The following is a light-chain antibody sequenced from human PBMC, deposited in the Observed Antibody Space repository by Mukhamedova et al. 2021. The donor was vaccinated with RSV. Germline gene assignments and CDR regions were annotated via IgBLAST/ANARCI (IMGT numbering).Light chain of an antibody. CDR3: CSYAGSFPVI. V-gene: IGLV2-11*01. J-gene: IGLJ2*01. Sequence: CTGTSSDVGDFTSVSWYQQHPGKAPKLMIYDVTKWPSGVPDRFSGSKSGNTASLTISGLQAEDEADYYCCSYAGSFPVIFGGGT. CDR1: SSDVGDFTS. CDR2: DVT.